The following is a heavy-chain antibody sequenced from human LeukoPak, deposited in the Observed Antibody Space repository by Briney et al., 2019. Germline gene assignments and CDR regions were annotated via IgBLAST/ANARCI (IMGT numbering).Heavy chain of an antibody. J-gene: IGHJ4*02. D-gene: IGHD3-10*01. CDR2: IKKDGSEK. CDR3: ARDLSDYRDY. V-gene: IGHV3-7*01. Sequence: PGGSLRLSCAASGFTFSTYWMSWVRQAPGKGLEWVGNIKKDGSEKYYVDSVKGRFTISRDNAKNTLYLQMNSLRAEDTAVYYCARDLSDYRDYWGQGTLVIVSS. CDR1: GFTFSTYW.